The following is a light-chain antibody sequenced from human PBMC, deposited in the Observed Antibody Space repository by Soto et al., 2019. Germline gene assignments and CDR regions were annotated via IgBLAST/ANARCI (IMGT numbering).Light chain of an antibody. CDR2: AVT. CDR3: FSYTASDMWV. Sequence: QSVLTQPRSVSGSPGQSDTISCTGTNSDVGAYTLVSWYQQLPGKAPKLIISAVTYRPSGVPDRFSGSKSGNTASLTISGLQTEDEADYYCFSYTASDMWVFGGGTKLTVL. V-gene: IGLV2-11*01. J-gene: IGLJ3*02. CDR1: NSDVGAYTL.